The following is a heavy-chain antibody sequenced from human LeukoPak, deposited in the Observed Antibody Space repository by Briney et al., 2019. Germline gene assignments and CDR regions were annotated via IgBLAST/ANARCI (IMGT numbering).Heavy chain of an antibody. D-gene: IGHD3-9*01. CDR1: GFTFSSYA. V-gene: IGHV3-30*04. CDR2: ISYDGSNK. J-gene: IGHJ4*02. CDR3: TVTGFDY. Sequence: GGSLRLSCAASGFTFSSYAMHWVRQAPGKGLEWVAVISYDGSNKYYADSVKGRFTISRDNSKNTLYLQMNSLRAEDTAVYYCTVTGFDYWGQGTLVTVSS.